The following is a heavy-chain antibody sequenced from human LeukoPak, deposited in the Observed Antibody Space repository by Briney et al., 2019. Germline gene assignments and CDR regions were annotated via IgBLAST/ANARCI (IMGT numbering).Heavy chain of an antibody. CDR3: ARDLPAARDFRLRYFDWLYYYGMDV. D-gene: IGHD3-9*01. CDR2: ISSSSTTV. CDR1: GFNFSSYS. V-gene: IGHV3-48*04. J-gene: IGHJ6*02. Sequence: PGGSLRLSCAASGFNFSSYSMNWVRQAPGKGLEWVSYISSSSTTVYYADSVKGRFTISRDNAKNSLYLQMNSLRAEDTAVYYCARDLPAARDFRLRYFDWLYYYGMDVWGQGTTVTVSS.